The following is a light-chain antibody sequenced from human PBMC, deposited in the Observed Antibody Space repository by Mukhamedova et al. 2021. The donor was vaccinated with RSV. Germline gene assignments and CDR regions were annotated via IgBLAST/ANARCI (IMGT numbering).Light chain of an antibody. CDR2: SVS. V-gene: IGLV1-40*01. Sequence: TVLRPMIYSVSIQASGVPDRFSGSKSGTSASLAITGLQAEDEADYYCQSYDSSLSGWVFGGGTKLTVL. J-gene: IGLJ3*02. CDR3: QSYDSSLSGWV.